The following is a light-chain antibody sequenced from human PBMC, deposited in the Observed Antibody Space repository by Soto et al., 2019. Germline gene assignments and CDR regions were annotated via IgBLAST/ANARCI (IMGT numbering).Light chain of an antibody. CDR2: ATS. V-gene: IGKV1-39*01. Sequence: DIPMTQSPPSLSASVGDRVTLTCRASQSISSSLNWYRQKPGKAPELLIYATSSLHSGVPSRFSGSGTGTDFTLTIGSLQPEDFATYYCQESLTTPWTFGQGTKLEI. CDR1: QSISSS. J-gene: IGKJ1*01. CDR3: QESLTTPWT.